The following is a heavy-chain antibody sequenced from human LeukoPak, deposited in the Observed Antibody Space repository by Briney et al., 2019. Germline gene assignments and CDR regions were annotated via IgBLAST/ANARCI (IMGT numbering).Heavy chain of an antibody. CDR1: GYTFTSYG. CDR3: ARDKYDFWSGYYIYGY. Sequence: ASVKVSCKASGYTFTSYGISWVRQAPGQGLEWMGWISAYNGNTNYAQKLQGRVTMTTDTSTSTAYMELRSLRSDDTAVYYCARDKYDFWSGYYIYGYWGQGTLVTVSS. J-gene: IGHJ4*02. CDR2: ISAYNGNT. V-gene: IGHV1-18*01. D-gene: IGHD3-3*01.